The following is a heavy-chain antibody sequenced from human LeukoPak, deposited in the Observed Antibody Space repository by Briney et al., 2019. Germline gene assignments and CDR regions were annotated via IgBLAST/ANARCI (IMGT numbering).Heavy chain of an antibody. CDR1: GYTFTGYY. CDR2: ISPNSGDT. CDR3: ARLGLHGSGTYYFFDY. D-gene: IGHD3-10*01. V-gene: IGHV1-2*06. J-gene: IGHJ4*02. Sequence: ASVKVSCKASGYTFTGYYVHWVRQAPGQGLEWMGRISPNSGDTNYAQKFQGRVTMTRETSSSTAYMELSRLTSDDTAVYFCARLGLHGSGTYYFFDYWGQGTLVTVSS.